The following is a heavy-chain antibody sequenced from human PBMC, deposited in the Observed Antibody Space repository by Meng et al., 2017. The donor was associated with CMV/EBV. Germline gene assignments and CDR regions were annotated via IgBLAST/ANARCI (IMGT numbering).Heavy chain of an antibody. CDR2: IIPILGIA. D-gene: IGHD3-3*01. Sequence: SVKVSCKASGGTFSSYTISWVRQAPGQGLEWMGRIIPILGIANYAQKFQGRVTITADKSTSTAYMELSSLRSDDTAVYYCAREASPYYDFWSGSFYGWFDPWGQGTLVTVSS. V-gene: IGHV1-69*04. CDR3: AREASPYYDFWSGSFYGWFDP. J-gene: IGHJ5*02. CDR1: GGTFSSYT.